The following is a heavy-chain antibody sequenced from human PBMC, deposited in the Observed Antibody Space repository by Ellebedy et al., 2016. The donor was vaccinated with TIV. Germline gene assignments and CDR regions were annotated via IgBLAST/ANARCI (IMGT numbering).Heavy chain of an antibody. CDR3: ASGEGAAAGTFYYYGMDV. Sequence: MPSETLSLTCTVSGGSISSYYWSWIRQPPGKGLEWIGYIYYSGSTNYNPSLKSRVTISVDTSKNQFSLKLSSVTAADTAVYYCASGEGAAAGTFYYYGMDVWGQGTTVTVSS. V-gene: IGHV4-59*08. D-gene: IGHD6-13*01. J-gene: IGHJ6*02. CDR1: GGSISSYY. CDR2: IYYSGST.